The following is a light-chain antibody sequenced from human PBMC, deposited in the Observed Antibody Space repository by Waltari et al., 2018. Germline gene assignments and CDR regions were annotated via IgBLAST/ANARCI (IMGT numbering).Light chain of an antibody. J-gene: IGKJ1*01. CDR3: QHYVRLPAT. V-gene: IGKV3-20*01. CDR1: QSVSRA. CDR2: GAS. Sequence: EIVLTQSPGTLSLSPGERATLSCWASQSVSRALVWYQQKPDQAPRLLIYGASTRAPGIPDRFSGSGSGTDFSLTINRLEPEDFAVYYCQHYVRLPATFGQGTKVEI.